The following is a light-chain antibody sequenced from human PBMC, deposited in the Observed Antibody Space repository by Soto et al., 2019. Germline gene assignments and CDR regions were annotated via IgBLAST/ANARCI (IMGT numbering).Light chain of an antibody. J-gene: IGLJ3*02. CDR1: NSNIGRNT. Sequence: QSVLTQPPSASGTPGQRVTISCSGSNSNIGRNTVNWYQQLPGAAPNLLIYSNNQRPSGVPDRFSGSKSGTSASLAISGLQSEDEADYYCAAWDESPNVPVFGGGTNVTVL. V-gene: IGLV1-44*01. CDR2: SNN. CDR3: AAWDESPNVPV.